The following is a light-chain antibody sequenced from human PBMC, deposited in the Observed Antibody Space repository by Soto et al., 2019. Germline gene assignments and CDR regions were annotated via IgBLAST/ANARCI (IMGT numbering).Light chain of an antibody. V-gene: IGKV3-20*01. Sequence: EVVLTQSPDTLSLSPGERATLSCTASETIASNYLAWYQQKPGQAPRLLISGASSRATGIPDRFSGSGSGTDFTLTISRLEPEDFALYYCQQYGSSPPWTFGQGTRVDFK. CDR1: ETIASNY. CDR2: GAS. J-gene: IGKJ1*01. CDR3: QQYGSSPPWT.